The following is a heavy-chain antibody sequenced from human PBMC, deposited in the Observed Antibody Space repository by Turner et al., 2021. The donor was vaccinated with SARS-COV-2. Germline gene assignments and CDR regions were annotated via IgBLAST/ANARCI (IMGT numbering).Heavy chain of an antibody. J-gene: IGHJ5*02. V-gene: IGHV3-30-3*01. Sequence: QVQLVESGGGVVQPGRSLRLSCAASGFTFSTYAMHWVRQAPGKGLEWVAVISYDGSNKHYADSVKGRFTISRDNSKNTLYLQMNSLRAEDTAVYYCARDGYSSSSIGYNWFDPWGQGTLVTVSS. CDR2: ISYDGSNK. CDR3: ARDGYSSSSIGYNWFDP. D-gene: IGHD6-6*01. CDR1: GFTFSTYA.